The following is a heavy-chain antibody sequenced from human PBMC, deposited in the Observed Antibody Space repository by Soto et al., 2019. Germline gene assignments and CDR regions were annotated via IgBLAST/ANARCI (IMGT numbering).Heavy chain of an antibody. V-gene: IGHV3-43*01. CDR2: ISWDGGST. CDR1: GFTFDDYT. CDR3: ASKTESTVAHYYYGMDV. D-gene: IGHD4-17*01. Sequence: GGSLRLSCAASGFTFDDYTMHWVRQAPGKGLEWVSLISWDGGSTYYADSVKGRFTISRDNSKNSLYLQMNSLRTEDTALYYCASKTESTVAHYYYGMDVWGQGTTVTVSS. J-gene: IGHJ6*02.